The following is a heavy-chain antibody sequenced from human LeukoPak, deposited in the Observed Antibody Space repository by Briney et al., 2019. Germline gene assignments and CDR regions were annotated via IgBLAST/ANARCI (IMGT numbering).Heavy chain of an antibody. CDR1: GFTFSFYS. V-gene: IGHV3-30*04. Sequence: PGGSLRLSCAASGFTFSFYSMHWVRQAPGKGLEWVAVISYDGNNKYYADSVKGRFTISRENSKNTLFLQMNSRRTDDTAVYYCARGSPATVTTFTPFDPWGEGTLVTASS. D-gene: IGHD4-17*01. J-gene: IGHJ5*02. CDR2: ISYDGNNK. CDR3: ARGSPATVTTFTPFDP.